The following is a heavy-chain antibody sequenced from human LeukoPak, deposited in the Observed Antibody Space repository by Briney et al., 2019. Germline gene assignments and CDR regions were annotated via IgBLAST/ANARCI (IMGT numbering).Heavy chain of an antibody. CDR2: IIPIFGTA. Sequence: SVTVSCKASGGTFSSYAISWVRQAPGQGLEWMGGIIPIFGTANYAQKFQGRVTITADKSTSTAYMELSSLRSEDTAVYYCARVKDYGSFDPWGQGTLVTVSS. CDR3: ARVKDYGSFDP. CDR1: GGTFSSYA. D-gene: IGHD3-10*01. J-gene: IGHJ5*02. V-gene: IGHV1-69*06.